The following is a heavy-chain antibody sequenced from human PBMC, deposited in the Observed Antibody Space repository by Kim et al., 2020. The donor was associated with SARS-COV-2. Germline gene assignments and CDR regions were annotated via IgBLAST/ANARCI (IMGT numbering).Heavy chain of an antibody. V-gene: IGHV4-31*03. CDR1: GGSISSGGYY. CDR3: ARDVAITQGVVAAMGQRNWYFDL. Sequence: SETLSLTCTVSGGSISSGGYYWSWIRQHPGKGLEWIGYIYYSGSTYYNPSLKSRVTISVDTSKNQFSLKLSSVTAAETAVYYCARDVAITQGVVAAMGQRNWYFDLWGRGTLVTVSS. J-gene: IGHJ2*01. D-gene: IGHD2-15*01. CDR2: IYYSGST.